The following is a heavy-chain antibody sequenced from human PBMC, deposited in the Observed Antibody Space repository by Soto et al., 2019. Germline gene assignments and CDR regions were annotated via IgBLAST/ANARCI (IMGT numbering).Heavy chain of an antibody. Sequence: SQTLSLTCAISGDSVSSNSAAWNWIRQSPSRGLEWLGRTYYRSKWYNDYAVSVESRITINPDTSKNQFSLQLNSVTPEDTAVYYCARESSIAARPEYYGMDVWGQGTTVTV. J-gene: IGHJ6*02. CDR3: ARESSIAARPEYYGMDV. CDR2: TYYRSKWYN. CDR1: GDSVSSNSAA. D-gene: IGHD6-6*01. V-gene: IGHV6-1*01.